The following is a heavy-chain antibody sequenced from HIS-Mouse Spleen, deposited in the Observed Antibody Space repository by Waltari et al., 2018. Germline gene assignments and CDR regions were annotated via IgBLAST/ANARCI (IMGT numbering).Heavy chain of an antibody. J-gene: IGHJ2*01. V-gene: IGHV4-39*07. CDR3: AREIPYSSSWYDWYFDL. D-gene: IGHD6-13*01. CDR2: IYYSGST. Sequence: QLQLQESGPGLVKPSATLSLTCTVSGGPLSSSRYYWGWIRQPPGKGLEWIGSIYYSGSTYYNPSLKSRVTISVDTSKNQFSLKLSSVTAADTAVYYCAREIPYSSSWYDWYFDLWGRGTLVTVSS. CDR1: GGPLSSSRYY.